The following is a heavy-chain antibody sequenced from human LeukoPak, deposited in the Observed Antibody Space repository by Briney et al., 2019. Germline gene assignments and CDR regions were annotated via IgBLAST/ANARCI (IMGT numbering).Heavy chain of an antibody. CDR1: GFTFSDYY. Sequence: GGSLRLSCAASGFTFSDYYMSWIRQAPGKGLEWVSYISSSGSTIYYADSVKGRFTISRDNAKNSLYLQMNSLRAEDTAVYYCARERRTYYYDNSGSFDYWGQGTLVTVSS. V-gene: IGHV3-11*01. D-gene: IGHD3-22*01. CDR2: ISSSGSTI. CDR3: ARERRTYYYDNSGSFDY. J-gene: IGHJ4*02.